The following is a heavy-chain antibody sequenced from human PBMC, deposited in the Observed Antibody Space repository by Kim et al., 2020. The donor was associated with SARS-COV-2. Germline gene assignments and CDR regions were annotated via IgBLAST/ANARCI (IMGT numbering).Heavy chain of an antibody. CDR1: GGTFSSYA. CDR2: IIPIFGTA. CDR3: ARGFSMVRGVADSENWFDP. V-gene: IGHV1-69*13. D-gene: IGHD3-10*01. Sequence: SVKVSCKASGGTFSSYAISWVRQAPGQGLEWMGGIIPIFGTANYAQKFQGRVTITADESTSTAYMELSSLRSEDTAVYYCARGFSMVRGVADSENWFDPWGQGTLVTVSS. J-gene: IGHJ5*02.